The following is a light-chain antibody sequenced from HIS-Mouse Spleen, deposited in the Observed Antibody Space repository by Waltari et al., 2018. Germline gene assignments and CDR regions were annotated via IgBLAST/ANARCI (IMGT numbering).Light chain of an antibody. V-gene: IGLV2-11*01. CDR3: CSYAGSYTLV. CDR2: DVS. Sequence: QSALTQPRSVSASPGQSVTISCTGTSSDVAGYNYVSWYQQHPGKAPKLMIYDVSKRPSGVPGRFSGSKSGNTASLTISGLQAEDEADYYCCSYAGSYTLVFGGGTKLTVL. CDR1: SSDVAGYNY. J-gene: IGLJ2*01.